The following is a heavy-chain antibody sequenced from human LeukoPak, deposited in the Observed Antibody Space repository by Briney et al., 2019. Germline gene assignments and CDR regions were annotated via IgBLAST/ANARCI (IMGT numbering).Heavy chain of an antibody. J-gene: IGHJ4*02. Sequence: GGSLRLSCTASGFTFGDYAMSWISQAPGKGLEWVGFIRSKAYGETADYAASVKGRFTISRDDSKAIAYLQMNSLKTEDTAVYHCTRDRGAYNLYDYWGQGTLVTVSS. CDR3: TRDRGAYNLYDY. CDR2: IRSKAYGETA. V-gene: IGHV3-49*03. CDR1: GFTFGDYA. D-gene: IGHD1-1*01.